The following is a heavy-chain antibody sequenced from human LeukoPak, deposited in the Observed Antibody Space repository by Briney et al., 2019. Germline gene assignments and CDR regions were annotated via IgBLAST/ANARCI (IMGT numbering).Heavy chain of an antibody. Sequence: PGGSLRLSCAASGFTFSTYTMHWVRQAPGKGLEWVAFIRNDGRSKYYADSVKGRFTISADNSENTLFLQVNSLRGDDTAVYYCARDLASTGTQGWFDPWGQGTVVTVSS. CDR1: GFTFSTYT. D-gene: IGHD1-1*01. CDR3: ARDLASTGTQGWFDP. CDR2: IRNDGRSK. J-gene: IGHJ5*02. V-gene: IGHV3-30*02.